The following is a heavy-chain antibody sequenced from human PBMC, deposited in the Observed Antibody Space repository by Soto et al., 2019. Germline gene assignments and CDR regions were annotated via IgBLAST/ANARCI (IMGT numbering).Heavy chain of an antibody. D-gene: IGHD1-26*01. CDR3: VKDSPKWEVRPPLFDY. Sequence: EVQLLESGGGLVQPGGSLRLSCAASGFTFSSYAMSWVRQAPGKGLEWVSAISGSGGSTYYADSVKGRFTISRDNSKNLLYLQMNSLRSEDTAVYYCVKDSPKWEVRPPLFDYWGQGTLVTVSS. J-gene: IGHJ4*02. CDR2: ISGSGGST. CDR1: GFTFSSYA. V-gene: IGHV3-23*01.